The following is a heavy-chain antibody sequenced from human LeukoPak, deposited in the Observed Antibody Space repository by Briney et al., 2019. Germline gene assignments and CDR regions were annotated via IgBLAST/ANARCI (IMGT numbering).Heavy chain of an antibody. D-gene: IGHD3-10*01. CDR2: IYPGDSDT. Sequence: GESLKISCKGSGYSFTNYWIGWVRQMPGKGLEWMAIIYPGDSDTRYSPSFQGQVTISADKSISTAYLQWSSLKASDTAMYYCARSYYYGSGSYSPSYWGQGTLVTVSS. CDR3: ARSYYYGSGSYSPSY. J-gene: IGHJ4*02. V-gene: IGHV5-51*01. CDR1: GYSFTNYW.